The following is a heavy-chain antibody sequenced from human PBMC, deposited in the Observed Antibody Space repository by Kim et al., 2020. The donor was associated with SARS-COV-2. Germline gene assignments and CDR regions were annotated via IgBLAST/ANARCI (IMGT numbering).Heavy chain of an antibody. Sequence: ASVKVSCKASGYTFTGYYMHWVRQAPGQGLEWMGRINPNSGGTNFAQKFQGRVTMTRDTAISTAYMELSRLRSDDTALYYCARSSQAVAGLFDYWGQGTLVTVSS. D-gene: IGHD6-19*01. CDR2: INPNSGGT. V-gene: IGHV1-2*06. CDR1: GYTFTGYY. J-gene: IGHJ4*02. CDR3: ARSSQAVAGLFDY.